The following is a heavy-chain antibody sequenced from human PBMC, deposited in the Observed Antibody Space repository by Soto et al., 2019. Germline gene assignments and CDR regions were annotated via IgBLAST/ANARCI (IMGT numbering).Heavy chain of an antibody. V-gene: IGHV3-74*01. D-gene: IGHD2-15*01. CDR1: GFTFSSYW. Sequence: SGGSLRLSCAASGFTFSSYWMHRVRQAPGKGLVWVSRLKSDGSNTNYADSVKGRFTISRDNAKTTLYLQMNSMRAEDTAVYSCARGIKNYSGMDVWGQGTTVTVSS. CDR2: LKSDGSNT. J-gene: IGHJ6*02. CDR3: ARGIKNYSGMDV.